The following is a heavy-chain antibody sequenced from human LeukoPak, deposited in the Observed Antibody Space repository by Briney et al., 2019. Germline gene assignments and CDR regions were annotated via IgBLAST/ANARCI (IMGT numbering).Heavy chain of an antibody. D-gene: IGHD3-10*01. J-gene: IGHJ6*03. CDR1: GGSISSYY. CDR2: IYYSGST. Sequence: SETLSLTCTVSGGSISSYYWSWIRQPPGKGLEWIGYIYYSGSTNYNPSLKSRVIISVDTSKNQFSLKLSSVTAADTAVYYCARVEEGYGSGRRENYYYYYMDVWGKGTTVTVSS. V-gene: IGHV4-59*01. CDR3: ARVEEGYGSGRRENYYYYYMDV.